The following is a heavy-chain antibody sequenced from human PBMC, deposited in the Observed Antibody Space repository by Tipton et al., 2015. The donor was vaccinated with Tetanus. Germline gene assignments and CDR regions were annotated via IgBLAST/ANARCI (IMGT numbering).Heavy chain of an antibody. CDR1: GVSISGGRYY. D-gene: IGHD1-26*01. J-gene: IGHJ4*02. CDR2: IYSSGST. CDR3: ARDQARGARGWNHFDF. Sequence: GLVKPSQTLSLTCTVSGVSISGGRYYWSWIRQRPGKGLEWIGDIYSSGSTYTDPSLKGRVTISVDTSENQFSLRLNSVTAADTAVYYCARDQARGARGWNHFDFWGLGTLVTVSS. V-gene: IGHV4-31*03.